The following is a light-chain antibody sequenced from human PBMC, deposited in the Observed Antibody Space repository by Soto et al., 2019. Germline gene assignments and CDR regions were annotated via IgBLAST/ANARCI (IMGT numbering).Light chain of an antibody. CDR2: GAS. Sequence: EIVMTQSPATLSVSPGERATLPCRASQSVSSNLAWYQQKPRQAPRLLIYGASTRAAGIPARFSGSGSGTEFTLTISSLQSEDLAVYYCQQYNSWPPLTFGGGTKVEIK. CDR3: QQYNSWPPLT. CDR1: QSVSSN. J-gene: IGKJ4*01. V-gene: IGKV3-15*01.